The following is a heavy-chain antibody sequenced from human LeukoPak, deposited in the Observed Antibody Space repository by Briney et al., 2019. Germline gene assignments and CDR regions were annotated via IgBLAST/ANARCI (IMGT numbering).Heavy chain of an antibody. CDR3: ARVPLPIYYYGMDV. CDR1: GGSFSGYY. J-gene: IGHJ6*02. D-gene: IGHD2-21*02. CDR2: INHSGST. V-gene: IGHV4-34*01. Sequence: SETLSLTCAVHGGSFSGYYWSWIRQPPGKGLEWIGEINHSGSTNYNPSLKSRVTISVDTSKNQFSLKLSSVTAADTAVYYCARVPLPIYYYGMDVWGQGTTVTVSS.